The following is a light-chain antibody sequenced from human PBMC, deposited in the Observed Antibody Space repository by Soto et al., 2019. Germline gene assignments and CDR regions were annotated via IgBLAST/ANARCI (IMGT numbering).Light chain of an antibody. V-gene: IGKV1-39*01. J-gene: IGKJ1*01. CDR1: QNIDNF. Sequence: DIQMTQSPSSLSASIGDRVTITCRASQNIDNFLNWYQWRPGKAPKFLVFAASSLQSGVSSRFSGRGSGTDFSLTITNLQPEDFATYYCQQYNSDSRTFGQGTELDIK. CDR2: AAS. CDR3: QQYNSDSRT.